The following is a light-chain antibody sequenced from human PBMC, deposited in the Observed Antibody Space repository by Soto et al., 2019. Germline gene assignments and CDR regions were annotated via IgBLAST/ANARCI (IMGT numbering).Light chain of an antibody. CDR2: EVS. Sequence: QSVLTQPASVSGSPGQSITISCTGTSSDVGGYNYVSWYQQHPGKAPKRMIYEVSNRPSGVSNRFSGSKSGNTASLTISGLQAEDEAADYCSSYTSSSIDYVFGTGTKVTVL. CDR3: SSYTSSSIDYV. CDR1: SSDVGGYNY. V-gene: IGLV2-14*01. J-gene: IGLJ1*01.